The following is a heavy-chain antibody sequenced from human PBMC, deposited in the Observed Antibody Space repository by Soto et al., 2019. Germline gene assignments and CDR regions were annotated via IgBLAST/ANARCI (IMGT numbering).Heavy chain of an antibody. J-gene: IGHJ3*02. V-gene: IGHV4-61*08. CDR1: RGSIGGGGCY. D-gene: IGHD5-12*01. CDR3: ARVPGLEVDT. Sequence: PSVTLSHTSTVPRGSIGGGGCYWSWIRQPPGKGLEWIGYIYYSGSTNYNPSLKSRVTISVDTSKNQFSLKLSSVTAAHTAVYYCARVPGLEVDTWGQGTMVKVSS. CDR2: IYYSGST.